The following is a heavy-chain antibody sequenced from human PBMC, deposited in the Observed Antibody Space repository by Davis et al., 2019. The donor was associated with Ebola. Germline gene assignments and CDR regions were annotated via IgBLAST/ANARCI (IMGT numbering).Heavy chain of an antibody. Sequence: PGGSLRLSCAASGFLFDDYAMSWVRHVPGKSLEWVSLITWDGDYTYYADSVKGRFTISRDNSKKSLYLQMNSLRAEDTALYYCEGDMQPGQFWSVYNESWGKGTLLTVSS. CDR3: EGDMQPGQFWSVYNES. J-gene: IGHJ5*02. CDR2: ITWDGDYT. D-gene: IGHD3-3*01. CDR1: GFLFDDYA. V-gene: IGHV3-43D*04.